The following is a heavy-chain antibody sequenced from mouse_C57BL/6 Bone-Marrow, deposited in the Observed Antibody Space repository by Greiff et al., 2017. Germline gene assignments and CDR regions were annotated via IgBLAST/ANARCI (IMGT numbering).Heavy chain of an antibody. Sequence: QVQLQQSGAELVKPGASVKISCKASGYAFSSYWMNWVKQRPGKGLEWIGQIYPGDGDTNYNGKFNVKATLNADKSSSTAYMQLSSLTSEDSAVYFCARYYGSSDWYFDVWGTGTTVTVSS. CDR1: GYAFSSYW. CDR2: IYPGDGDT. CDR3: ARYYGSSDWYFDV. J-gene: IGHJ1*03. D-gene: IGHD1-1*01. V-gene: IGHV1-80*01.